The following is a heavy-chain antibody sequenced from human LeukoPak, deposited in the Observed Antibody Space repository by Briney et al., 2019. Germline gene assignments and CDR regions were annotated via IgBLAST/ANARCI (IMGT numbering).Heavy chain of an antibody. Sequence: SGPTLVNPTQTLTLTCTFSGFSLSTSGMCVSWIRQPPGKALEWLARIDWDDDKYYSTSLKTRLTISKDTSKNQVVLTMTNMDPVDTATYYCARTTQYYYDSSGYYYDYWGQGTLVTVSS. CDR2: IDWDDDK. V-gene: IGHV2-70*11. CDR1: GFSLSTSGMC. J-gene: IGHJ4*02. CDR3: ARTTQYYYDSSGYYYDY. D-gene: IGHD3-22*01.